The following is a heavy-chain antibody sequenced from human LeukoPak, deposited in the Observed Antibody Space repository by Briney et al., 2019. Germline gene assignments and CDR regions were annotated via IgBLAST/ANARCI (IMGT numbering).Heavy chain of an antibody. V-gene: IGHV1-2*06. CDR3: ARGMVREGSRYHVYFDY. CDR1: GYTFTGYY. CDR2: INPNSGGT. D-gene: IGHD3-10*01. Sequence: GASVKVSCKASGYTFTGYYMHWVRQAPGQGLEWMGRINPNSGGTNYAQKFQGRVTMTRDTSISTAYMEVSGLRSDDTAVYYCARGMVREGSRYHVYFDYWGQGTLVTVSS. J-gene: IGHJ4*02.